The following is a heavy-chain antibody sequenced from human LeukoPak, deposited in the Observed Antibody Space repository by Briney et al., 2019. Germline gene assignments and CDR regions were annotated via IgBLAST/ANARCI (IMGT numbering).Heavy chain of an antibody. Sequence: GGSLRHSCAASGFTFSSYAMSWVRQAPGKGLEWVSLISGDGGSTYYADSVKGRFTISRDNSKNSLYLQMNSLRTEDTALYYCAKDFQWLEYFDYWGQGTLVTVSS. CDR2: ISGDGGST. J-gene: IGHJ4*02. CDR3: AKDFQWLEYFDY. CDR1: GFTFSSYA. V-gene: IGHV3-43*02. D-gene: IGHD6-19*01.